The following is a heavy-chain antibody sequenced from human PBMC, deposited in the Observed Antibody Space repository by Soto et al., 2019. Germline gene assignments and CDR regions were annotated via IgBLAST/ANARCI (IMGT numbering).Heavy chain of an antibody. CDR1: GYTFTGYA. J-gene: IGHJ4*02. V-gene: IGHV1-3*05. CDR3: ARAVAVPAEFAS. D-gene: IGHD6-19*01. CDR2: INAGNGNT. Sequence: QVQLVQSGAEEKKPGASVKVSCKASGYTFTGYAMHWVRQAPGQRLEWMGWINAGNGNTKYTQKFQGRVTITRDTSAGAAYMELSSLSSEDTAVYYSARAVAVPAEFASWGQGTLVTVSS.